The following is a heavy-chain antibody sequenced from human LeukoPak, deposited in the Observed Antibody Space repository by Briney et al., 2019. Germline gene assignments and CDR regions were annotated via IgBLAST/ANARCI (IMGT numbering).Heavy chain of an antibody. CDR3: TRDGYDILTGYYRLIDY. D-gene: IGHD3-9*01. V-gene: IGHV3-49*04. Sequence: GGSLRLSCAASGFTFSSYAMSWVRQAPGKGLEWVGFIRSKAYGGTTEYAASVKGRFTISRDDSKSIAYLQMNSLKTEDTAVYYCTRDGYDILTGYYRLIDYWGQGTLVTVSS. CDR2: IRSKAYGGTT. J-gene: IGHJ4*02. CDR1: GFTFSSYA.